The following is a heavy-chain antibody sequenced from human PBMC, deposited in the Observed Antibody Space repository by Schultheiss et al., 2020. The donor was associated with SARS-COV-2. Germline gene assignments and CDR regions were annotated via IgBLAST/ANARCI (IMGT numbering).Heavy chain of an antibody. D-gene: IGHD1-26*01. CDR3: GIGIVADY. J-gene: IGHJ4*02. Sequence: GGSLILSCAASGFTFSSYGMHWVRQAPGKGLEWVAVISYGGSDKYYADSVKGRFTISRDNSKNTLYLQMNSLRAEDTAVYYCGIGIVADYWGQGTLVTVSS. V-gene: IGHV3-33*05. CDR2: ISYGGSDK. CDR1: GFTFSSYG.